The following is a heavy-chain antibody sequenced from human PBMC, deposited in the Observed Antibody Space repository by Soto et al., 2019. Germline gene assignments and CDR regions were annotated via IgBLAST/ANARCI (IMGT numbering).Heavy chain of an antibody. V-gene: IGHV4-34*01. J-gene: IGHJ4*02. D-gene: IGHD1-1*01. CDR3: ARHIHNEGFEYYLDS. CDR2: INHSGST. CDR1: GGSFSGYY. Sequence: SETLSLTCAVYGGSFSGYYWSWIGQRPGKGLEWIGEINHSGSTNYNPSLKSRVTISVDTSKNQFSLKLSSVTAADTAVYYCARHIHNEGFEYYLDSWGQGTLVTVSS.